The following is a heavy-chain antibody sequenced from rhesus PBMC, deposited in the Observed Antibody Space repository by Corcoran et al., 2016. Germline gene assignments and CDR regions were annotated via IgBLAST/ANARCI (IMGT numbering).Heavy chain of an antibody. Sequence: QVQLQESGPGLVKPSETLSLTCAVSGYSISSGYYWGWIRQPPGKGLEWIGRIYGSGGTNSLTPSLKFRVTRSVDTSKNQFSLKLSSVTAADAAVYYCAREVGNTVKDWYFDLWGPGTPITISS. CDR1: GYSISSGYY. V-gene: IGHV4S14*01. CDR2: IYGSGGTN. CDR3: AREVGNTVKDWYFDL. D-gene: IGHD4-23*01. J-gene: IGHJ2*01.